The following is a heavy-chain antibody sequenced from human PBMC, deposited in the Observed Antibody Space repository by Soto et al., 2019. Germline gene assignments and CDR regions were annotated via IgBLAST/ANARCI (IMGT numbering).Heavy chain of an antibody. CDR3: ARSLYYFDY. V-gene: IGHV4-39*01. J-gene: IGHJ4*02. CDR2: IYYSGST. CDR1: GGSISSSSYY. Sequence: SETLSLTCTVSGGSISSSSYYWGWIRQPPGKGLEWIGSIYYSGSTYYNPSLKSRVTISVDTSKNQFSLKLSSVTAADTAVYYCARSLYYFDYWGQGTLVTVSS.